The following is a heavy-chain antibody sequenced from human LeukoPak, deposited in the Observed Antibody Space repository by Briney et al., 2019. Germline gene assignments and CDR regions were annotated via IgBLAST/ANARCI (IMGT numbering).Heavy chain of an antibody. V-gene: IGHV1-69*04. CDR3: ARGGIIAAAGTSDDGDY. Sequence: SAKVSCKASGGTFTSYAMNWVRQAPGQGLEWMGRIIPILGIANYVQKFQGRVTITADKSTSTAYMELSSLRSEDTAVYYCARGGIIAAAGTSDDGDYWGQGTLVTVSS. D-gene: IGHD6-13*01. CDR1: GGTFTSYA. J-gene: IGHJ4*02. CDR2: IIPILGIA.